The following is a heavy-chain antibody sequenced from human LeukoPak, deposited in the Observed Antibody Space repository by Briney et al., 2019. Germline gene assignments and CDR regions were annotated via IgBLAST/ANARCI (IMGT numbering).Heavy chain of an antibody. D-gene: IGHD2-2*01. CDR3: ARESQVVPAAIYYYYYMDV. Sequence: SETLSFTCTVSGGSISSGGYYWSWIRQHPGKGLEWIGYIYYSGSTYYNPSLKSRVTISVDTSKNQFSLKLSSVTAADTAVYYCARESQVVPAAIYYYYYMDVWGKGTTVTVSS. CDR2: IYYSGST. J-gene: IGHJ6*03. CDR1: GGSISSGGYY. V-gene: IGHV4-31*03.